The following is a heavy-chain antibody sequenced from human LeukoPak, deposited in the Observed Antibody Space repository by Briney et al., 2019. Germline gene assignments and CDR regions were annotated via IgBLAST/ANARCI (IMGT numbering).Heavy chain of an antibody. D-gene: IGHD6-19*01. CDR2: ISAYNGNT. V-gene: IGHV1-18*01. Sequence: ASVKVSCKASGYTFTSYGISWVRQAPVQGLEWMGWISAYNGNTNYAQKLQGRVTMTTDTSTSTAYMELRSLRSDDTAVYYCARAESSSGWYYFDYWGQGTLVTVSS. CDR1: GYTFTSYG. CDR3: ARAESSSGWYYFDY. J-gene: IGHJ4*02.